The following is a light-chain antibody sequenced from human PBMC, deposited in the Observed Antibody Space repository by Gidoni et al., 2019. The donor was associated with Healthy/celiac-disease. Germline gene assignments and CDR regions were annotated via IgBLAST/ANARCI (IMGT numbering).Light chain of an antibody. V-gene: IGLV2-14*01. CDR2: EVS. J-gene: IGLJ1*01. CDR3: SSYTSSSIYV. Sequence: QSALTPPPSLSWPRRQSITISCTGTSSDVGVYNYVAWYQHHPSKAPKRMIDEVSHRPSGVSNRVSGSKAGNTAVLTISGLQAEDEADYYCSSYTSSSIYVFGTGTKVTVL. CDR1: SSDVGVYNY.